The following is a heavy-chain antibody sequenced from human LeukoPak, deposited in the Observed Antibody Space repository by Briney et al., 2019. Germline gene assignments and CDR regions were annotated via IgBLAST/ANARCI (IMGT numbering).Heavy chain of an antibody. V-gene: IGHV3-43D*03. CDR1: GFTFDDYA. CDR2: ISWNGGSA. D-gene: IGHD3/OR15-3a*01. J-gene: IGHJ4*02. CDR3: AKDGTNYFDY. Sequence: GGSLRLSCAASGFTFDDYAMHWVRQAPGKGLEWVSLISWNGGSAYYADSVKGRFAISRDNSKNSLYLQMNSLRAEDTALYYCAKDGTNYFDYWGQGTLVTVSS.